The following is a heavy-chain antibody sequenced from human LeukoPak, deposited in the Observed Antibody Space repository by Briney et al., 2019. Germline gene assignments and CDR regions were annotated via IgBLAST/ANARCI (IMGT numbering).Heavy chain of an antibody. CDR3: ARVLTGSWDWFDP. CDR2: INSDGSRT. V-gene: IGHV3-74*01. J-gene: IGHJ5*02. D-gene: IGHD2-8*02. Sequence: GGSLRLSCAASGFTFSSYWMHWVRQAPGKGLVWVSRINSDGSRTNYADSVKGRFTISRDNAKNTLYLQMSSLRAEDTAVYYCARVLTGSWDWFDPWGQGTLVTVSS. CDR1: GFTFSSYW.